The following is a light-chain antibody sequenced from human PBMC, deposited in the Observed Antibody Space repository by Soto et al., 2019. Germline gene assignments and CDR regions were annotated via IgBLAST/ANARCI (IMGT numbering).Light chain of an antibody. V-gene: IGLV3-21*02. CDR1: TVGSKS. CDR2: DDS. CDR3: QVWNSFGDHVV. J-gene: IGLJ2*01. Sequence: SYELTQPPSVSVAPGQTARLTCGGDTVGSKSIHWYQQKAGQAPVLVVYDDSDRPSGIPERFSGTNSENVATLTIGRVEDGDEADYYCQVWNSFGDHVVFGGGTQVTVL.